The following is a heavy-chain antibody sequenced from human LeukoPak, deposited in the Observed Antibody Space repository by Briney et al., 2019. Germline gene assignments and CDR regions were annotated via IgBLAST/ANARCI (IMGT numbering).Heavy chain of an antibody. CDR2: IIPIFGTA. V-gene: IGHV1-69*05. CDR3: AREESLTIFGVGPGYFDL. J-gene: IGHJ2*01. CDR1: GGTFSSYA. Sequence: GSSVKVSCKASGGTFSSYAISWVRQAPGQGLEWMGGIIPIFGTANYAQKFQGRVTITTDESTSTAYMELSSLRSEDTAVYYCAREESLTIFGVGPGYFDLWGRGTLVTVSS. D-gene: IGHD3-3*01.